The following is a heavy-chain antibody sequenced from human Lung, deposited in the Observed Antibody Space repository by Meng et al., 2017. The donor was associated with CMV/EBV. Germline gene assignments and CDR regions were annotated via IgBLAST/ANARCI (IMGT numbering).Heavy chain of an antibody. CDR2: IDEHGDSQ. CDR1: GFTFSTYW. Sequence: SCAASGFTFSTYWMTWVRRAPGKGLEWVANIDEHGDSQSYVDSVKGRFTISRDNARNSLYLQMNSLRFDDTAVYYCVRDYEAQNSKGWESRVDVWGQGTMVTVSS. J-gene: IGHJ6*02. D-gene: IGHD3-22*01. V-gene: IGHV3-7*03. CDR3: VRDYEAQNSKGWESRVDV.